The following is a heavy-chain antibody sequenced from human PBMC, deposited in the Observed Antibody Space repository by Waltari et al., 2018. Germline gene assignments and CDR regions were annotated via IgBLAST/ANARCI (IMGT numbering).Heavy chain of an antibody. CDR3: ARHLDYSSSGDS. CDR1: GGPISSSSHN. V-gene: IGHV4-39*01. Sequence: QLQLQESGPGLVKPSETLSLTCIVSGGPISSSSHNWGWPRQPPGKGLEWIGSNYYSGNTYYNPSLKSRVTISVDKSKNQFSLNLRSVTAADTAVYYCARHLDYSSSGDSWGQGILVTVSS. D-gene: IGHD6-19*01. J-gene: IGHJ4*02. CDR2: NYYSGNT.